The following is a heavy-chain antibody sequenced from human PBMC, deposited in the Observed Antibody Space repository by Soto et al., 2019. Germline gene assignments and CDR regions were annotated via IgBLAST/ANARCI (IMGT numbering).Heavy chain of an antibody. J-gene: IGHJ4*02. Sequence: EVQLVQSGAEVKKPGESLRISCKGSGYNFTSHWISWVRQMPGKGLEWMGRIDPSDSYTNYSPSFQGHVTISADKSISTAYLQWSSLKASDTAMYYCVRPIYYGSGSYYTDDYWGQGTLVTVSS. V-gene: IGHV5-10-1*01. CDR3: VRPIYYGSGSYYTDDY. D-gene: IGHD3-10*01. CDR1: GYNFTSHW. CDR2: IDPSDSYT.